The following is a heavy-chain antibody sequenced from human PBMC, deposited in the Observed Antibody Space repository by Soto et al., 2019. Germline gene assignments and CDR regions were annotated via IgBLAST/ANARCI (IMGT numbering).Heavy chain of an antibody. J-gene: IGHJ4*02. V-gene: IGHV3-30-3*01. CDR3: ARGAGGYVYDY. CDR2: ISYDGSNK. Sequence: QVQLVESGGGVVQPGRSLRLSCAASGFTFSSYAMHWVRQAPGKGLEWVAVISYDGSNKYYADSVKGRFTISRDNSKNTLYLQMNSLRAEDTAVYYCARGAGGYVYDYWGQGTLVTVSS. D-gene: IGHD5-12*01. CDR1: GFTFSSYA.